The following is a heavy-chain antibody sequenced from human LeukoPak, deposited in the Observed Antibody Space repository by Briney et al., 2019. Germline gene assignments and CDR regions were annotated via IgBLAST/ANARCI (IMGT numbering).Heavy chain of an antibody. CDR3: AKVIGSGYSYGSGDY. CDR1: GFTFSSYA. CDR2: ISGSGGST. J-gene: IGHJ4*02. Sequence: GGSLRLSYAASGFTFSSYAMSWVRPAPGKGLEWVSAISGSGGSTYYADSVKGRFTISRDNSKNTLYLQMNSLRAEDTAVYYCAKVIGSGYSYGSGDYWGQGTLVTVSS. D-gene: IGHD5-18*01. V-gene: IGHV3-23*01.